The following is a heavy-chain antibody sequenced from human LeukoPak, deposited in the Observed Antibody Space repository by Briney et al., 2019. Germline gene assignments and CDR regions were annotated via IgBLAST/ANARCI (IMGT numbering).Heavy chain of an antibody. CDR2: TSGSGGST. V-gene: IGHV3-23*01. Sequence: GGSLRLSCAASGFTFSSYAMSWVRQAPGKGLEWVSATSGSGGSTYYADSVKGRFTISRDNSKNTPYLQMNSLRAEDTAVYYCAKERLLWFGELYFGGQGTLVTVSS. J-gene: IGHJ4*02. CDR1: GFTFSSYA. CDR3: AKERLLWFGELYF. D-gene: IGHD3-10*01.